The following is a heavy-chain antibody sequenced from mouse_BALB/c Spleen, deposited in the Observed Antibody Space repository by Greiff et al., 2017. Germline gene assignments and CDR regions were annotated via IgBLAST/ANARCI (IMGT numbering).Heavy chain of an antibody. CDR2: ISDGGSYT. Sequence: DVHLVESGGGLVKPGGSLKLSCAASGFTFSSYTMSWVRQTPEKRLEWVATISDGGSYTYYPDSVKGRFTISRDNAKNNLYLQMSSLKSEDTAMYYCARGTKDYAMDYWGQGTSVTVSS. J-gene: IGHJ4*01. D-gene: IGHD1-1*01. V-gene: IGHV5-4*02. CDR1: GFTFSSYT. CDR3: ARGTKDYAMDY.